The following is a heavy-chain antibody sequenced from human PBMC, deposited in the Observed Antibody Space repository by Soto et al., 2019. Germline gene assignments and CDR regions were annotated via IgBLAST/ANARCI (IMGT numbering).Heavy chain of an antibody. Sequence: QVQLVQSGAEVKKPGSSVKVSCQASGGTFSSYAISWVRQAPGQGLEWMGGIIPIFGTANYAQKFQGRVTITADESTSTAYMELSSLRSEDTAVYYCAILLKAAAGTRWNGMDVWGQGTTVTVSS. D-gene: IGHD6-13*01. V-gene: IGHV1-69*01. CDR3: AILLKAAAGTRWNGMDV. J-gene: IGHJ6*02. CDR2: IIPIFGTA. CDR1: GGTFSSYA.